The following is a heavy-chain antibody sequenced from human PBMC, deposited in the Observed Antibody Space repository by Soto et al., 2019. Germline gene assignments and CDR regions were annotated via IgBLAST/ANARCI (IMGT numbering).Heavy chain of an antibody. CDR1: GGSISSSSYY. CDR3: ASGDCSSTSCYANYYYYGMDV. J-gene: IGHJ6*02. Sequence: SETLSLTCTVSGGSISSSSYYWGWIRQPPGKGLEWIGSIYYSGSTYYNPSLKSRVTISVDTSKNQFSLKLSSVTAADTAVYYCASGDCSSTSCYANYYYYGMDVWGQGTTVTVS. D-gene: IGHD2-2*01. CDR2: IYYSGST. V-gene: IGHV4-39*01.